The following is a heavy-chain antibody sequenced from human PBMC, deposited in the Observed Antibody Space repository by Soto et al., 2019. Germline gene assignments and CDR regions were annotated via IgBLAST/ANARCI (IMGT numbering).Heavy chain of an antibody. D-gene: IGHD3-22*01. CDR3: ARPDFYDTTGYFED. V-gene: IGHV3-48*04. CDR2: ISGRSDAT. CDR1: GFTFSIYN. Sequence: EDQLVESGGGLVQPGGSLRLSCAASGFTFSIYNMHWVRQAPGKGLEWLSFISGRSDATYYATSVKGRFTISRDNSKNSLFLQMDSLRAEDTAVYYCARPDFYDTTGYFEDWGQGTLVTVSS. J-gene: IGHJ4*02.